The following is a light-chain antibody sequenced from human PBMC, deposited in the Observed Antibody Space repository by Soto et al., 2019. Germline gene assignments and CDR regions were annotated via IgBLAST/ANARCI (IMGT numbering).Light chain of an antibody. CDR1: SGHSTYA. J-gene: IGLJ2*01. V-gene: IGLV4-69*01. Sequence: QLVLTQSPSASASLGASVKLTCTLSSGHSTYAIAWHQQQPEKGPRYLLKLNSDGRHSKGDGIPDRFSGTSAGAERYLTISGRQPEDEADYYCQTWRPGGDVVFGGGTKLTVL. CDR3: QTWRPGGDVV. CDR2: LNSDGRH.